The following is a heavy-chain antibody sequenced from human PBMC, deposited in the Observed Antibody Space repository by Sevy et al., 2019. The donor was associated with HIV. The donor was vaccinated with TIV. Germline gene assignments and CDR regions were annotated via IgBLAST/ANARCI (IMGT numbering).Heavy chain of an antibody. D-gene: IGHD2-2*01. V-gene: IGHV1-8*01. J-gene: IGHJ6*02. Sequence: ASEKVSCRASGYTFTSYDIHWVRQTTGQGLEWMGWMSPNSGNTGYAQKFQGRVTMTRDTSKGTAYMELSSLRSDDTAVYYCVRILSTSYYNYHALDVWGQGTTVTVS. CDR3: VRILSTSYYNYHALDV. CDR2: MSPNSGNT. CDR1: GYTFTSYD.